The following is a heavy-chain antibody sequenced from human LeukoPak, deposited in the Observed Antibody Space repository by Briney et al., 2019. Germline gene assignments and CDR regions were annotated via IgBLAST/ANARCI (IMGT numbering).Heavy chain of an antibody. CDR1: GYTFTKYI. J-gene: IGHJ4*02. CDR3: GSSETYYKINY. D-gene: IGHD3-10*01. V-gene: IGHV1-3*01. CDR2: INGDNGHT. Sequence: ASVKVSCKASGYTFTKYIVHWVRQAPGQRPEWMGWINGDNGHTKYSQNFHDRVTITRDTSASTAYMELSNLRSEDTAVYYCGSSETYYKINYWGQGTLVTVSS.